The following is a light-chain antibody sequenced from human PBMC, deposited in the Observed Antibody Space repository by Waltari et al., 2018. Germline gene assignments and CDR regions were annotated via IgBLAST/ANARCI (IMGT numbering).Light chain of an antibody. CDR3: AAWDDSLSGGV. Sequence: QSVLTQPPSASGTPGQRVTISCSGRSSHIGSNYVYWYQQLQGTAPKLLIYRNNQRPSGVPDRFSGSESGTSASLAISGLRSDDEADYYCAAWDDSLSGGVFGGGTRLTVL. V-gene: IGLV1-47*01. CDR1: SSHIGSNY. CDR2: RNN. J-gene: IGLJ3*02.